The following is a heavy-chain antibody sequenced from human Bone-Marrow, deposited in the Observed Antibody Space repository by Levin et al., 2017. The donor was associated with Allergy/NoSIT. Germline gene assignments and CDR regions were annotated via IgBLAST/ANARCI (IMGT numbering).Heavy chain of an antibody. CDR1: GLTFSEDY. CDR3: ARSPPPRTAAEKGGIDY. D-gene: IGHD6-25*01. J-gene: IGHJ4*02. CDR2: ISDRSDKI. V-gene: IGHV3-11*01. Sequence: GESLKISCAVSGLTFSEDYMSWIRQAPGKGLDWISYISDRSDKIYYAESVRGRFTISRDNAKKSVSLQMNSLRAEDTAVYYCARSPPPRTAAEKGGIDYWGQGTLVTVSS.